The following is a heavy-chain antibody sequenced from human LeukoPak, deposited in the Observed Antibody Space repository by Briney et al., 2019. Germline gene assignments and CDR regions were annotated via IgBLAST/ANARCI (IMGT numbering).Heavy chain of an antibody. Sequence: SETLSLTCTVSGGSISSSSYYWGWIRQPPGKGLEWIGSIYYSGSTYYNPSLKSRVTISVDTSKNQFSLKLSSVTAADTAVYYCARDLLYYDSSGYGAFDIWGQGTMVTVSS. CDR3: ARDLLYYDSSGYGAFDI. CDR2: IYYSGST. J-gene: IGHJ3*02. D-gene: IGHD3-22*01. V-gene: IGHV4-39*07. CDR1: GGSISSSSYY.